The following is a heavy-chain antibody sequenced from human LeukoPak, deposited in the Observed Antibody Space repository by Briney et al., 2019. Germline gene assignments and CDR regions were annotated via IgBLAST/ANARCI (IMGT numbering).Heavy chain of an antibody. V-gene: IGHV4-4*07. CDR2: IYTNGGT. CDR1: GGSVSSYY. Sequence: SETLSLTCTGSGGSVSSYYWSWIRQPAGKGLEWIGRIYTNGGTDYNASLTSRVTISVDKSNNQFSLKMTSVTVADTAVYYCAGRDYWGQGILVTVSS. J-gene: IGHJ4*02. CDR3: AGRDY.